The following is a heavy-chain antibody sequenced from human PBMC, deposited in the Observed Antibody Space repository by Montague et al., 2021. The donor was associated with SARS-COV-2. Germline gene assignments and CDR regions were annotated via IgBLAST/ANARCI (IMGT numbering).Heavy chain of an antibody. CDR3: ARGARQGYGFRLGSFDY. V-gene: IGHV4-34*01. D-gene: IGHD3-10*01. Sequence: SETLSLTCAVYGGSFSGYYWNWIRQPPGKGLEWIGEINHSGSTNNNPSLKSRVTMSVDTSKNQFSLKLSSVTAADTAVYYCARGARQGYGFRLGSFDYWGQGTLDTVSS. J-gene: IGHJ4*02. CDR2: INHSGST. CDR1: GGSFSGYY.